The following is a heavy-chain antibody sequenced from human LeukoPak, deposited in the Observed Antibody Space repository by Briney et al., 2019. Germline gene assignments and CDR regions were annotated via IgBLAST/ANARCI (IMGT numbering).Heavy chain of an antibody. J-gene: IGHJ4*02. V-gene: IGHV5-51*01. CDR2: IYPGDSDT. Sequence: GESLKISCKDYGYNSASYWIGWVRQMPGKGLEWMGIIYPGDSDTRYSPSFQGQVTISADKSISTAYLQWTSLKASDTAMYYCARHETGSYLRPPGDYWGQGTLVTVSS. CDR3: ARHETGSYLRPPGDY. D-gene: IGHD1-26*01. CDR1: GYNSASYW.